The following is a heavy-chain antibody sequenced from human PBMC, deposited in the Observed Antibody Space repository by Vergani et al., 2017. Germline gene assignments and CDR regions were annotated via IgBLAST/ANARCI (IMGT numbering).Heavy chain of an antibody. V-gene: IGHV4-39*01. CDR1: GDSVISTDYH. D-gene: IGHD2-15*01. CDR2: MDYRGST. J-gene: IGHJ4*02. Sequence: QVQLQESGPGLVKPSETLSLTCTVSGDSVISTDYHWGWIRQPPGKGLEWIGSMDYRGSTSYTPSLESRISISFETPKNQFSLRLTSVTAADTAVYYCASKRGACRAAYCHSYDFWGPGTLVGVSS. CDR3: ASKRGACRAAYCHSYDF.